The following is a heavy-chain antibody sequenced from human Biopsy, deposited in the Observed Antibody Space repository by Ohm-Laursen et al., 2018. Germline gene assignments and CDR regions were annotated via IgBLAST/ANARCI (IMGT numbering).Heavy chain of an antibody. J-gene: IGHJ6*02. V-gene: IGHV4-34*01. D-gene: IGHD3-22*01. CDR1: GDSFNGYY. CDR2: INHSGRT. Sequence: SETLSLTCAVSGDSFNGYYWSWIRQTPGKGLEWIGEINHSGRTNYNPSLKSRVTISVDTSKNQFSLKVRSVTAADTAVYYCVRGVDYYDPYHYYALDVWGQGTTVTVSS. CDR3: VRGVDYYDPYHYYALDV.